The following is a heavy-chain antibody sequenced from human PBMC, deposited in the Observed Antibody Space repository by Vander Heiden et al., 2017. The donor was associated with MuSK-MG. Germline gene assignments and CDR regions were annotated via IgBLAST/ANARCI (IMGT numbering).Heavy chain of an antibody. D-gene: IGHD1-20*01. CDR2: IDDSSRWHN. CDR1: GDSVSRNNAA. Sequence: QVQLQQSGPRLVKPSQTLSLTCAISGDSVSRNNAALHWIRQSPSRGLEWLGRIDDSSRWHNDYAGSVRSRVTVSPDKAKNQFSLQLNSVTHEDTAVYYCSRINWRYKHFDSWGQVILGTIS. CDR3: SRINWRYKHFDS. J-gene: IGHJ4*02. V-gene: IGHV6-1*01.